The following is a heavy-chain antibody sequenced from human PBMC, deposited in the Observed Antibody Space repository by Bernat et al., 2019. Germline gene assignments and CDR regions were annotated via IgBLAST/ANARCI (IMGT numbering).Heavy chain of an antibody. Sequence: VQLVESGGGVVQPGRSLRLSCAASGFTFSSYGMHWVRQAPGKGLEWVGFIRSKAYGGTTEYAASVKGRFTISRDDSKSIAYLQMNSLKTEDTAVYYCTRGPYNWVPYYYRGQGTLVTVSS. CDR2: IRSKAYGGTT. CDR3: TRGPYNWVPYYY. CDR1: GFTFSSYG. V-gene: IGHV3-49*04. D-gene: IGHD1-20*01. J-gene: IGHJ4*02.